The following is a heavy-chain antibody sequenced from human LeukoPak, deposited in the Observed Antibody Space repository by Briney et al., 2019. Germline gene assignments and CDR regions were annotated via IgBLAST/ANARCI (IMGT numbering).Heavy chain of an antibody. CDR1: GFTVSSNY. D-gene: IGHD4-17*01. CDR2: IYSGGST. CDR3: ARAVTTYYSSYYMDV. J-gene: IGHJ6*03. Sequence: GGSLRLSCAASGFTVSSNYMSWVRQAPGKGLEWVSVIYSGGSTYYADSVKGRFTISRDNSKNTLYLQMNSLRAEEPAVYYCARAVTTYYSSYYMDVWGKGTTVTISS. V-gene: IGHV3-66*01.